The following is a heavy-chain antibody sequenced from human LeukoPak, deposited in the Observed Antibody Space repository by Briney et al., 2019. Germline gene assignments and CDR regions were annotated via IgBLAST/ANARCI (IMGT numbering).Heavy chain of an antibody. CDR1: GFSLSTSGVG. J-gene: IGHJ4*02. D-gene: IGHD3-22*01. V-gene: IGHV2-5*01. CDR3: AHRRIDDSSGCYVY. Sequence: SAPTLVTPRLMLTLTCTFSGFSLSTSGVGVGWIRQPPGKALEWLALIYWNDGKRYRPSLKSTLANSKDTSKKQVVLTMTNMDPVDTATYYCAHRRIDDSSGCYVYWGQGTLVTVSS. CDR2: IYWNDGK.